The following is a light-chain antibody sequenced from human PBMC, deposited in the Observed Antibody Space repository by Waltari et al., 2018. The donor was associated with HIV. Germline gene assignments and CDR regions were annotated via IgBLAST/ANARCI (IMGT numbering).Light chain of an antibody. CDR2: KNH. CDR1: TSNIGENF. Sequence: QSVLTQPPSVSAAPGQKVTISCSGSTSNIGENFVSWYQQLPGTAPRLLIYKNHHRPAGTPDRFSGSKSGTSDTLGITGLQAGDETVYFCGTWDNSLSAGVFGGGTRLTVL. V-gene: IGLV1-51*02. CDR3: GTWDNSLSAGV. J-gene: IGLJ2*01.